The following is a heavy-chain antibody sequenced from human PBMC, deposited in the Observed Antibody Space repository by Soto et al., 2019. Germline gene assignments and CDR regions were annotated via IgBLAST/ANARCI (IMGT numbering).Heavy chain of an antibody. Sequence: QVQLVQSGAEVKKPGSSVKVSCKASGGTFSSYTISWVRQDPGQGLEWMGRIIPILGIANYAQKFQGRVTMTADKDTSRTHIELSSLSAEATAVYYCARGAPYCSSTSRSLYDCYDYMDVWDKGTTLSVSS. CDR3: ARGAPYCSSTSRSLYDCYDYMDV. J-gene: IGHJ6*03. CDR2: IIPILGIA. D-gene: IGHD2-2*01. CDR1: GGTFSSYT. V-gene: IGHV1-69*02.